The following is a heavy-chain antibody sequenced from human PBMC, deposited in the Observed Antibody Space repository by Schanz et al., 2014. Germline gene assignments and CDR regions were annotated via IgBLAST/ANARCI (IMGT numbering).Heavy chain of an antibody. CDR2: INQDGYDK. D-gene: IGHD3-10*01. J-gene: IGHJ3*01. CDR3: ARVEGSSGSASSYRALNV. CDR1: EFTFNTCC. Sequence: EVQLVESGGGLVQPGGSLRLSCAASEFTFNTCCMSWVRQAPGKGLEWVASINQDGYDKHYVDSVEGRFTISRDNAKKSLYLQMNTLRAEDTAIYYCARVEGSSGSASSYRALNVWGQGTTVTVSS. V-gene: IGHV3-7*01.